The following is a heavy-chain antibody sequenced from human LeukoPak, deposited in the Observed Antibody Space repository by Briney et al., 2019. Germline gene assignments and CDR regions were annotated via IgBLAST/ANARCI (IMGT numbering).Heavy chain of an antibody. CDR1: GFIFSSYG. Sequence: PGRSLRLSCAASGFIFSSYGMHWVRQAPGEGLEWMALISYDGSNKHYADSVKGRFTISRDNAKNSLYLQMNSLRAEDTAVYYCARDRGVVVPAALLGGAFDIWGQGTMVTVSS. CDR3: ARDRGVVVPAALLGGAFDI. J-gene: IGHJ3*02. CDR2: ISYDGSNK. D-gene: IGHD2-2*01. V-gene: IGHV3-30*03.